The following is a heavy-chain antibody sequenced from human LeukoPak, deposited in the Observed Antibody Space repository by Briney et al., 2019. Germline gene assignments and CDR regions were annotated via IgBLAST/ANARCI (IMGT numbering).Heavy chain of an antibody. J-gene: IGHJ4*02. CDR3: ARVVGILATIDY. CDR2: ISRSSSTI. D-gene: IGHD5-12*01. CDR1: GFTFNNYR. V-gene: IGHV3-48*01. Sequence: GGSLRLSCAASGFTFNNYRMNWVRQAPGKGLEWVSYISRSSSTIYYADSVKGRFTISRDNPKHSLYLQMNSLMAEDTAVYYCARVVGILATIDYWGQGTLVTVYS.